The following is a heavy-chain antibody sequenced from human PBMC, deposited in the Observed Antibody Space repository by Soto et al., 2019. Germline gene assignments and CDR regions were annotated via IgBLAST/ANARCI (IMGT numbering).Heavy chain of an antibody. V-gene: IGHV4-34*01. CDR1: GGSFSGYY. D-gene: IGHD2-2*01. CDR2: IYHSGST. Sequence: SETLSLTCAVYGGSFSGYYWGWVRQPPGKGLEWIGEIYHSGSTNYNPSLKSRVTISVDKSKNQFSLKLSSVTAADTAVYYCARDSDCSSTSCPFDYWGQGTLVTVSS. CDR3: ARDSDCSSTSCPFDY. J-gene: IGHJ4*02.